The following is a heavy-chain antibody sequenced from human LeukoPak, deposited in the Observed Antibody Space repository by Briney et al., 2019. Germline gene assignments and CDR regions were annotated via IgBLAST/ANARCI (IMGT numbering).Heavy chain of an antibody. V-gene: IGHV4-59*01. CDR2: IYYSGST. J-gene: IGHJ4*02. CDR3: ARQGGGATTWPPFDY. CDR1: GGSISTSY. D-gene: IGHD1-26*01. Sequence: SETLSLTCTVSGGSISTSYWSWTRQPPGKGLEWIGYIYYSGSTNYNPSLKSRVTISVDTSKNQFSLKLSSVTAADTALYYCARQGGGATTWPPFDYWGQGTLVTVSS.